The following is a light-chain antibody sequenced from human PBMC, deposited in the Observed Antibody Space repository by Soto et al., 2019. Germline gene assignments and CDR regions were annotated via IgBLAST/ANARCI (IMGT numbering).Light chain of an antibody. CDR2: SIS. CDR3: LLYCGGARV. CDR1: TGAVTSTYF. Sequence: QAVVTQEPSLTVSPGGTVTLTCASSTGAVTSTYFPNWFQQKPGQKPRPLISSISNKHSWTPARFSGSLLVGKAALTLSGVQPEDEAEYSCLLYCGGARVFGGGTKLTVL. V-gene: IGLV7-43*01. J-gene: IGLJ2*01.